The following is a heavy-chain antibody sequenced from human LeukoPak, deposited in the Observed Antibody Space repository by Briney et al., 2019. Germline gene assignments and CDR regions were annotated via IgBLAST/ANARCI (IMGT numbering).Heavy chain of an antibody. J-gene: IGHJ4*02. CDR2: INPNSGGT. D-gene: IGHD2-15*01. CDR1: GYTFTSYG. V-gene: IGHV1-2*02. Sequence: ASVKVSCKASGYTFTSYGISWVRQAPGQGLEWMGWINPNSGGTNYAQKFQGRVTMTRDTSISTAYMELSRLRSDDTAVYYCARGYCSGGSCYRKSYFDYWGQGTLVTVSS. CDR3: ARGYCSGGSCYRKSYFDY.